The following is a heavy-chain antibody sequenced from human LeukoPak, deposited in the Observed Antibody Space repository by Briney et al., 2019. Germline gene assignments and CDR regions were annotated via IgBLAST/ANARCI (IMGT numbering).Heavy chain of an antibody. CDR1: GGSFSGHY. CDR3: ARGYGSGSYYSA. V-gene: IGHV4-34*01. CDR2: KNRGGDT. J-gene: IGHJ5*02. Sequence: ETSETLSLTCAVYGGSFSGHYWSWIRQPPRKGLEWIGEKNRGGDTNYNPSLKSRVTISVDTTKNQFSLKLSSVTAADTAVYYCARGYGSGSYYSAWGQGTLVTVSA. D-gene: IGHD3-10*01.